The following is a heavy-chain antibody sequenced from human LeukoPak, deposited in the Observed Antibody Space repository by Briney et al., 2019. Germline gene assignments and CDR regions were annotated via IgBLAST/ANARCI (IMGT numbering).Heavy chain of an antibody. J-gene: IGHJ5*02. D-gene: IGHD3-22*01. CDR2: INSDGINT. CDR3: ARDLGQYYDTSDNWFDP. Sequence: GGSLRLSCAASGFTFSNYWMHWVRQAPGKGLVWVSRINSDGINTSYADSVKGRFTISRDNAKNTLNLQMNSLRAEDTAVYYCARDLGQYYDTSDNWFDPGGQGTLVTVSS. CDR1: GFTFSNYW. V-gene: IGHV3-74*01.